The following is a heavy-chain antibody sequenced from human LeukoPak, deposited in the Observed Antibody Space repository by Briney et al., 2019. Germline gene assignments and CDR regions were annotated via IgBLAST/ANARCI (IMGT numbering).Heavy chain of an antibody. CDR3: ARLRWDWGFDY. CDR2: ISYT. D-gene: IGHD3/OR15-3a*01. CDR1: GFTFSSYS. V-gene: IGHV3-21*05. Sequence: GGSLRLSRAASGFTFSSYSMNWVRQAPGKGLEWVSYISYTNSADSVKGRFTISRDNAKNSLYLQMNSLRAEDTAVYYCARLRWDWGFDYWGQGTLVTVSS. J-gene: IGHJ4*02.